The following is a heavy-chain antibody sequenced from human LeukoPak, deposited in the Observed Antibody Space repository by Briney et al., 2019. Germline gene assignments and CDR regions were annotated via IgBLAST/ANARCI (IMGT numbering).Heavy chain of an antibody. D-gene: IGHD2-15*01. CDR2: INWNSGSI. V-gene: IGHV3-9*01. J-gene: IGHJ6*03. CDR1: GFTFDDYA. CDR3: AKNGDRGAYCTGGTCYPYFYYYMDV. Sequence: GGSLRLSCAASGFTFDDYAMHWVRQAPGKGLEWVSGINWNSGSIGYADSVKGRFTISRDNSKNTLYLQMNSLRAEDTAIYYCAKNGDRGAYCTGGTCYPYFYYYMDVWGKGTTVTI.